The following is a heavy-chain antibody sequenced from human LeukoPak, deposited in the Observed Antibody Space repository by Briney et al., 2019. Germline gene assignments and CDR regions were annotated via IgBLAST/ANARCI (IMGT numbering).Heavy chain of an antibody. Sequence: GGSLRLSCAASGFTFSDYYMSWIRQAPGKGLEWVSCISSSGSTIYYADSVKGRFTISRDNAKNSLYLQMNSLRAEDTAVYYCARIYCSSTSCYNFDYWGQGTLVTVSS. J-gene: IGHJ4*02. D-gene: IGHD2-2*01. CDR2: ISSSGSTI. CDR1: GFTFSDYY. V-gene: IGHV3-11*01. CDR3: ARIYCSSTSCYNFDY.